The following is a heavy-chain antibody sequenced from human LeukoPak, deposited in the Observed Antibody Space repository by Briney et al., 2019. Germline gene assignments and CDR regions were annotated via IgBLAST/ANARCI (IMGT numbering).Heavy chain of an antibody. Sequence: PSETLSLTCAVYGGSFSGYYWSWIRQPPGKGLEWIGEINHSGSTNYNPSLKSRVTISVDTSKNQFSLKLSSVTAADTAVYYCARGYSRSTSCYLYWGQGTLVTVSS. CDR2: INHSGST. CDR1: GGSFSGYY. CDR3: ARGYSRSTSCYLY. J-gene: IGHJ4*02. D-gene: IGHD2-2*01. V-gene: IGHV4-34*01.